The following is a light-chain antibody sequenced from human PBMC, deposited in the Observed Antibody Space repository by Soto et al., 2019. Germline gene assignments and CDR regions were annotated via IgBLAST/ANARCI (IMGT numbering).Light chain of an antibody. V-gene: IGLV2-14*01. CDR2: DVT. Sequence: QAASVSGSPGQSITISCTGTSSDVGGHNAVSWYRQDPGKAPKLVIYDVTNRPSGVSNRFSGSKSGNTASLTISGLQTEDEADYYCSSFTSSITYVFGTGTQLTVL. CDR3: SSFTSSITYV. CDR1: SSDVGGHNA. J-gene: IGLJ1*01.